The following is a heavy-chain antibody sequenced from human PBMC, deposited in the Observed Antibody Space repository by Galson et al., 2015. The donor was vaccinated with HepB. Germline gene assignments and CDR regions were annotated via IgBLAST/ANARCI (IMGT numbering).Heavy chain of an antibody. CDR3: ASPEEVVPAAIGRRYYYYGMDV. CDR2: IIPIFGTA. J-gene: IGHJ6*02. D-gene: IGHD2-2*01. Sequence: SVKVSCKASGGTFSSYAISWVRQAPGQGLEWMGGIIPIFGTANYTQKFQGRVTITADESTSTAYMELSSLRSEDTAVYYCASPEEVVPAAIGRRYYYYGMDVWGQGTTVTVSS. CDR1: GGTFSSYA. V-gene: IGHV1-69*13.